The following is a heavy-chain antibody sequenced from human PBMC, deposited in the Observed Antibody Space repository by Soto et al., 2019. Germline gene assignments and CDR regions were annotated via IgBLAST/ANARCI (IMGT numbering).Heavy chain of an antibody. V-gene: IGHV4-59*11. CDR2: IHYTGNT. Sequence: QVQLQESGPGLVKPSETLSLTCTVSGGSISGHFWSWIRQPPGKGLEWIGYIHYTGNTNYNPSLKSRVTVSMDTSKNQLSLKLSSVTAADTAVYYCARESNYSGWFETWGQGTLVTVSS. D-gene: IGHD4-4*01. J-gene: IGHJ5*02. CDR1: GGSISGHF. CDR3: ARESNYSGWFET.